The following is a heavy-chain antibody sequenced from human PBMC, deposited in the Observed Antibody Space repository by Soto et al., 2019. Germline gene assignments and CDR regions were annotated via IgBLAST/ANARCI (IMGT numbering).Heavy chain of an antibody. D-gene: IGHD3-10*01. CDR3: ARDRITMVRGVIITGWFDP. CDR1: GGSISSGGYS. CDR2: IYHSGST. J-gene: IGHJ5*02. V-gene: IGHV4-30-2*01. Sequence: SETLSLTCAVSGGSISSGGYSWSWIRQPPGKGLEWIGYIYHSGSTYYNPSLKSRVTISVDRSKNQFSLKLSSVTAADTAVYYCARDRITMVRGVIITGWFDPWGQGTLVTVSS.